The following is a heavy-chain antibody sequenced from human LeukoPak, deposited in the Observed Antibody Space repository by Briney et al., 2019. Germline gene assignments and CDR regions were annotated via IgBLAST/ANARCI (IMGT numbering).Heavy chain of an antibody. CDR2: IRSKANSYAT. CDR1: GFTFSGSA. D-gene: IGHD1-26*01. CDR3: TRGDDSGSYYGYYYYMDV. J-gene: IGHJ6*03. Sequence: GGSLRLSCAASGFTFSGSAMHWVRQASGKGLEWVGRIRSKANSYATAYAASVKGRFTISRDGSKNTAYLQMNSLKTEDTAVYYCTRGDDSGSYYGYYYYMDVWGKGTTVTVSS. V-gene: IGHV3-73*01.